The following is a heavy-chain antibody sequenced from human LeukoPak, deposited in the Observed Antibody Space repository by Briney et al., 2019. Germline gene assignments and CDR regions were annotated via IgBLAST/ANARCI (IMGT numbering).Heavy chain of an antibody. CDR2: ISSNGGST. V-gene: IGHV3-64*01. J-gene: IGHJ4*02. D-gene: IGHD3-16*02. CDR1: GFTFSSYA. Sequence: GGSLRLSCAASGFTFSSYAMHWVRQAPGKGLEYVSAISSNGGSTYYANSVKGRFTISRDNSKNTLYLQMGSLRAEDMAVYYCARGSHDYVWGSYRYLPDWGQGTLVTVSS. CDR3: ARGSHDYVWGSYRYLPD.